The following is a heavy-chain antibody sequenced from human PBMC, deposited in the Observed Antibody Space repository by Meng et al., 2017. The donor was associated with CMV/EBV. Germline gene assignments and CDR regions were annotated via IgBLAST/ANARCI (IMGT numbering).Heavy chain of an antibody. CDR2: IYWDDDK. CDR3: ARIAAAGRFDY. J-gene: IGHJ4*02. D-gene: IGHD6-13*01. Sequence: QITLKESGPTLVKPTQPLTLSCTFSGFSLSTSGVGVGWIRQPPGKALEWLALIYWDDDKRYSPSLKSRLTITKDTSKNQVVLTMTNMDPVDTATYYCARIAAAGRFDYWGQGTLVTVSS. V-gene: IGHV2-5*02. CDR1: GFSLSTSGVG.